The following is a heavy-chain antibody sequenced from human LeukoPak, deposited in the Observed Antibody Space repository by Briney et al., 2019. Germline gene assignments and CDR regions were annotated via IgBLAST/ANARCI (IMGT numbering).Heavy chain of an antibody. CDR3: ARGHGYNYYYYYGMDV. CDR2: IYYSGST. Sequence: SETLSLTCTVSGGSISSHYWSWIRQPPGKGLEWIGYIYYSGSTNYNPSLKSRVTISVDTSKNQFSLKLSSVTAADTAVYYCARGHGYNYYYYYGMDVWGQGTTVTVSS. V-gene: IGHV4-59*08. CDR1: GGSISSHY. J-gene: IGHJ6*02. D-gene: IGHD5-24*01.